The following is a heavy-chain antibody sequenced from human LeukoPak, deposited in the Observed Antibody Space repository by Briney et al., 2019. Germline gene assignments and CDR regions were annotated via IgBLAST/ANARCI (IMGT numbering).Heavy chain of an antibody. CDR3: ARLGSYFDY. J-gene: IGHJ4*02. Sequence: KPSETLFLTCTVSGGSIRSYYWSWIRQPPGKGLEWIGYIFYSGTANYNPSLKSRVTISIDTSKNQFSLNLTSVTAADTAVYYCARLGSYFDYWGQGTLVTVSS. V-gene: IGHV4-59*08. CDR2: IFYSGTA. CDR1: GGSIRSYY.